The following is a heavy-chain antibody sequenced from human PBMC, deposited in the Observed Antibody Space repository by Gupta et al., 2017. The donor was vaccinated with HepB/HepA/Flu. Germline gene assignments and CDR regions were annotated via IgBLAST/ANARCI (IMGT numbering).Heavy chain of an antibody. D-gene: IGHD2-21*01. V-gene: IGHV3-11*03. CDR1: GFTFSDYY. CDR3: ARIRSWTVVSPPDY. J-gene: IGHJ4*02. Sequence: GGGFVKTGGSLRLSCATSGFTFSDYYMTWIRQPPGKGLEWVSYISPSGRETFYADSMKGRFTISRDNAKKSLFLHMDSLRGDDTAVYYCARIRSWTVVSPPDYWVQGLRV. CDR2: ISPSGRET.